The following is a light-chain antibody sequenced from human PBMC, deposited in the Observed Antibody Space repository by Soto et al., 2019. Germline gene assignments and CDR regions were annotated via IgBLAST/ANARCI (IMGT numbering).Light chain of an antibody. CDR1: SNEVGSYYP. Sequence: QSALTQPASVSGSPGQSITISCSGTSNEVGSYYPVSWYQHHPGRAPQLIIYEDIKRPSGVSDRFSASMSGNTASLTISGLQADDEADYFCCSYAGRTTPYVFGTGTKVTV. J-gene: IGLJ1*01. CDR2: EDI. CDR3: CSYAGRTTPYV. V-gene: IGLV2-23*01.